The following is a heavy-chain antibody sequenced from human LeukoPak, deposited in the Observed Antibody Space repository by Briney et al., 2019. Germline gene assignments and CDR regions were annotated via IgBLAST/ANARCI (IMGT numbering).Heavy chain of an antibody. CDR3: AKDLHYYVAMVV. J-gene: IGHJ6*01. V-gene: IGHV3-23*01. CDR1: GFTFSSYT. D-gene: IGHD3-10*02. CDR2: ISDPHSGSQT. Sequence: GGSLRLSCAASGFTFSSYTMNWVRQALGQGLEWVSTISDPHSGSQTHYADSVRGRFTISRDESQNTVYLQMERLRAEDTAVYYWAKDLHYYVAMVVWGRGAAVTLSS.